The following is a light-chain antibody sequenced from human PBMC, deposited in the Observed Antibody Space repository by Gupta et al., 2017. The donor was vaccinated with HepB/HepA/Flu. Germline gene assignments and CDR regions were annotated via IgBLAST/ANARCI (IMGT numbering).Light chain of an antibody. Sequence: SVLTQPPSASGTPGQRVTISCSGSSSNLGSNTVNWYQQLPGTAPKLLIYSNNQRPSGVPDRFSGSKSGTSASLAISGLQAEDEADYYCAAWDDSLNGVVFGGGTKLTVL. CDR3: AAWDDSLNGVV. CDR2: SNN. V-gene: IGLV1-44*01. CDR1: SSNLGSNT. J-gene: IGLJ2*01.